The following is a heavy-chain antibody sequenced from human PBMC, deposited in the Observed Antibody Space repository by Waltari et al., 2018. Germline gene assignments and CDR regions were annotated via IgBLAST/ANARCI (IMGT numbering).Heavy chain of an antibody. CDR2: IKSKTDGGTK. CDR1: GFTFSNAW. CDR3: TTSYVGLGDFDY. Sequence: EGQLVESGGGLVKPGGSLRLSCAASGFTFSNAWMSWVRQAPGKGLEWVGRIKSKTDGGTKDYAAPVKGRFTISRDDSKNTLYLQMNSLKTEDTAVYYCTTSYVGLGDFDYWGKGTLVTVSS. D-gene: IGHD3-16*01. J-gene: IGHJ4*02. V-gene: IGHV3-15*01.